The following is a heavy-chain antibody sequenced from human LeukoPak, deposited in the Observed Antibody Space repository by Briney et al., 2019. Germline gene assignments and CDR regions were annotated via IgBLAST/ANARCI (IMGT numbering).Heavy chain of an antibody. D-gene: IGHD4/OR15-4a*01. V-gene: IGHV3-23*01. CDR1: GFTFSDYY. J-gene: IGHJ4*02. CDR3: ARRAGAYSHPYDY. CDR2: ISGGGDAT. Sequence: GGSLRLSCAASGFTFSDYYMSWIRQAPGKGLEWVSSISGGGDATYYADSVKGRFTISRDNSKNTLYLQMNSLRAEDTAVYYCARRAGAYSHPYDYWGQGTLVTVSS.